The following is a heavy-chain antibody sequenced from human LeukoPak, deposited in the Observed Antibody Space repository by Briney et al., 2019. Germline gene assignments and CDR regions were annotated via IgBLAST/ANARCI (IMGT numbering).Heavy chain of an antibody. D-gene: IGHD6-13*01. J-gene: IGHJ5*02. V-gene: IGHV3-20*04. CDR2: INWNGGST. Sequence: GGSLRLSCAASGFTFRSYAIYWVRQAPGKGLEWVSGINWNGGSTTYADSVKGRFTISRDNAKNSLYLQMNSLRAEDTALYYCATDLYAGTVNWFDPRGQGTLVTVSS. CDR3: ATDLYAGTVNWFDP. CDR1: GFTFRSYA.